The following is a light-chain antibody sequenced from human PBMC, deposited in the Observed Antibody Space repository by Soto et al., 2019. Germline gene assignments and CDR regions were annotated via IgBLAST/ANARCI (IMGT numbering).Light chain of an antibody. Sequence: QSALTQPASVSGSPGQSITISCTGTSSDVGGYNYVSWYQQHPGKAPKLMIYDVSNRPSGVSNRFSGSKSDNTASLTISGLQAEDEADYYCSSYTSTSLDVFGTGTKLTVL. CDR1: SSDVGGYNY. J-gene: IGLJ1*01. CDR3: SSYTSTSLDV. V-gene: IGLV2-14*01. CDR2: DVS.